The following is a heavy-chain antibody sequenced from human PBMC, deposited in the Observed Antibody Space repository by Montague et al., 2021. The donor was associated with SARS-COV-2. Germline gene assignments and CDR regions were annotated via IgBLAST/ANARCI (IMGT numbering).Heavy chain of an antibody. Sequence: LRLSCAASGFTFSSYSMNWVRQPPGKGLEWIGSIYYSGSTYYNPSLKSRVTISVDTSKNQFSLKLSSVTAADTAVYYCARRSYDILTGYSIPNWFDPWGQGTLVTVSS. CDR1: GFTFSSYSMN. CDR2: IYYSGST. J-gene: IGHJ5*02. D-gene: IGHD3-9*01. V-gene: IGHV4-39*01. CDR3: ARRSYDILTGYSIPNWFDP.